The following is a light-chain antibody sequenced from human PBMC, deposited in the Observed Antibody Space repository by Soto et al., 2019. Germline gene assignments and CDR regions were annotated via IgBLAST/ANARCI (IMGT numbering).Light chain of an antibody. V-gene: IGKV1-5*03. Sequence: IQMTQSPSTLSASVGDRVTITCRASQSIRDLLAWYQQKPGKAPKLLIYTASNLESGVPFRFSGSGSGTEFALTISSLQPDDFATYYCQQFHRYPWTFGQGTKVEIK. CDR3: QQFHRYPWT. CDR1: QSIRDL. J-gene: IGKJ1*01. CDR2: TAS.